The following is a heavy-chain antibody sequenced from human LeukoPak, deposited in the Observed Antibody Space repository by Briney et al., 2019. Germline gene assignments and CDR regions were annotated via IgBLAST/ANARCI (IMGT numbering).Heavy chain of an antibody. CDR2: IYTSGST. CDR1: GGSISSYY. CDR3: ARRRGYSYLDY. V-gene: IGHV4-4*09. J-gene: IGHJ4*02. Sequence: SETLSLTCTVSGGSISSYYWSWILQPPGKGLEWIGYIYTSGSTNYNPSLKSRVTISVDTSKNQFSLKLSSVTAADTAVYYCARRRGYSYLDYWGQGTLVTVSS. D-gene: IGHD5-18*01.